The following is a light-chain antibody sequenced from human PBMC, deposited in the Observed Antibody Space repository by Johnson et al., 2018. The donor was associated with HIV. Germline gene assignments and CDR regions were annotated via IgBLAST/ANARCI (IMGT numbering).Light chain of an antibody. V-gene: IGLV1-51*01. CDR2: DNN. Sequence: QLVLTQPPSVSAAPGQKVTISCSGSSSNIGNNYVSWYQQLPGTAPKLLIYDNNKRPSGIPDRFSGSKSGPSATLAIPGLQTGAEADYYCGTWDSSLSAGRYVFGTGTKVTVL. CDR1: SSNIGNNY. J-gene: IGLJ1*01. CDR3: GTWDSSLSAGRYV.